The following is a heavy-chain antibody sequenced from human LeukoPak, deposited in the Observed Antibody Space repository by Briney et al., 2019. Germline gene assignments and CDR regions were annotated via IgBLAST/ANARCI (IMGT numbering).Heavy chain of an antibody. J-gene: IGHJ5*02. V-gene: IGHV4-59*01. CDR3: ARGRYYGSGSYSAAYNWFDP. D-gene: IGHD3-10*01. CDR1: NGSISSYY. Sequence: SETLSLTCTVSNGSISSYYWTWIRQPPRMGLEWIGYIFFGGGTRYNSSLQSRVIISVDTSKNQFSLKLSSVTAADTAVYYCARGRYYGSGSYSAAYNWFDPWGQGTLVTVSS. CDR2: IFFGGGT.